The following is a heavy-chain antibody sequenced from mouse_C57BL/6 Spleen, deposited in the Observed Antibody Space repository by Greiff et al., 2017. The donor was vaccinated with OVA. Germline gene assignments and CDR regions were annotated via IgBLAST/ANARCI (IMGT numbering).Heavy chain of an antibody. CDR3: ARDDFDV. J-gene: IGHJ1*03. CDR1: GYSITSGYY. Sequence: DVKLVESGPGLVKPSQSLSLTCSVTGYSITSGYYWNWIRQFPGNKLEWMGYISYDGSNNYNPSLKNRISITRDTSKNQFFLKLNSVTTEDTATYYCARDDFDVWGTGTTVTVSS. V-gene: IGHV3-6*01. CDR2: ISYDGSN.